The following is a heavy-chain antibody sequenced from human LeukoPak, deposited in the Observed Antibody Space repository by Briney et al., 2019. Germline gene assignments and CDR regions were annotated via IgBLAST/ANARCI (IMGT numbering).Heavy chain of an antibody. CDR2: ITGSGGGI. J-gene: IGHJ4*02. Sequence: GGSLRLSCAASGFSFSNFAMSWVRQAPGEGLEWVSAITGSGGGIYYADSVEGRFTISRDQSKNTLYLQMNSLRAEDTAVYYCVKESQYNWNDGNFDYWGQGTLVTVSS. V-gene: IGHV3-23*01. CDR3: VKESQYNWNDGNFDY. D-gene: IGHD1-20*01. CDR1: GFSFSNFA.